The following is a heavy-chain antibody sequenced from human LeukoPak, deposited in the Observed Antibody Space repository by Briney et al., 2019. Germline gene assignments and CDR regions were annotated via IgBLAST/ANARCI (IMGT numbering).Heavy chain of an antibody. D-gene: IGHD3-22*01. V-gene: IGHV4-59*12. CDR3: ARDPTHMIVGGNYFDY. Sequence: SETLSLTCTVSGGSISSYYWSWIRQPPGKGLEWMGYIYYSGSTNYNPSLKSRVTISVDMSKNQFSLKLSSVTAADTAVYYCARDPTHMIVGGNYFDYWGQGTLVTVSS. CDR2: IYYSGST. J-gene: IGHJ4*02. CDR1: GGSISSYY.